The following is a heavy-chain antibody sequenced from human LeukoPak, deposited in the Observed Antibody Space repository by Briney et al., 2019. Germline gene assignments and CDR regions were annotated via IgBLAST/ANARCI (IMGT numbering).Heavy chain of an antibody. J-gene: IGHJ4*02. CDR2: IHPGDSDT. D-gene: IGHD2-15*01. V-gene: IGHV5-51*01. Sequence: RPGESLKISCKGSGYSFTSYWIAWVRQMPGKGLEWMGIIHPGDSDTRYSPSFQGQVTISADKSISTAYLQWSSLKASDTAMYYCARSSGGSWGDLDYWGQGTLVTVSS. CDR3: ARSSGGSWGDLDY. CDR1: GYSFTSYW.